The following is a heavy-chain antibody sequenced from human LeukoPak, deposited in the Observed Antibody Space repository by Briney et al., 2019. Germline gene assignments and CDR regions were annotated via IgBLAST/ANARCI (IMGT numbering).Heavy chain of an antibody. CDR3: ARGSPPRRNYGSRGYYSYYFDY. D-gene: IGHD3-22*01. CDR2: ISAQHGQT. CDR1: GYSENFYG. V-gene: IGHV1-18*01. J-gene: IGHJ4*02. Sequence: ASVKVSCKTSGYSENFYGITWVRQVAGQGLEWMGWISAQHGQTEYAPNSQDRVTMTTDTYTNTAYMELRSLRSDDTAVYYCARGSPPRRNYGSRGYYSYYFDYWGQGTLVTVSS.